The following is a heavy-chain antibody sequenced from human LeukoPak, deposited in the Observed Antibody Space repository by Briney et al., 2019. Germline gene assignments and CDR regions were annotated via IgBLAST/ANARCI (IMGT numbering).Heavy chain of an antibody. CDR3: AKDIGEINCSSTSCYGSAFDI. D-gene: IGHD2-2*01. CDR1: GFTFDDYA. Sequence: GGSLRLSCAASGFTFDDYAMHWVRQAPGKGLEWVSGISWNSGSIGYADSVKGRFTISRDNAKNSLYLQMSSLRAEDTALYYCAKDIGEINCSSTSCYGSAFDIWGQGTMVTVSS. V-gene: IGHV3-9*01. J-gene: IGHJ3*02. CDR2: ISWNSGSI.